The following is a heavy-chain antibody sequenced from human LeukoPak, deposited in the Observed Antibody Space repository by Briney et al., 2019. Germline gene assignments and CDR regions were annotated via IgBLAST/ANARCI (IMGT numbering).Heavy chain of an antibody. CDR3: ARAAGTRYSSSWPFDY. Sequence: VASVKVSCKASGYTFTGYYMHWVRQAPGQGLEWMGRINPNSGGTNYAQKFQGRVTMTRDTSISTAYMELSRLRSDDTAVYYCARAAGTRYSSSWPFDYWGQGTLVTVSS. CDR2: INPNSGGT. CDR1: GYTFTGYY. D-gene: IGHD6-13*01. J-gene: IGHJ4*02. V-gene: IGHV1-2*06.